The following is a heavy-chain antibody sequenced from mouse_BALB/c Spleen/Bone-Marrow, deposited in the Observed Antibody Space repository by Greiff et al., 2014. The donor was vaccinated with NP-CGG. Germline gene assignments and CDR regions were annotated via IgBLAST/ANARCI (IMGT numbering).Heavy chain of an antibody. Sequence: LVESGAELVKPGASVKLSCKASGYTFTSYWMHWVKQRPGRGLEWIGEINPSNGRTNYNEKFKSKATLTVDKSSSTAYMQLSSLTSEDSAVYYCARYATATYWFAYWGQGTLVTVSA. J-gene: IGHJ3*01. CDR2: INPSNGRT. CDR3: ARYATATYWFAY. CDR1: GYTFTSYW. V-gene: IGHV1S81*02. D-gene: IGHD1-2*01.